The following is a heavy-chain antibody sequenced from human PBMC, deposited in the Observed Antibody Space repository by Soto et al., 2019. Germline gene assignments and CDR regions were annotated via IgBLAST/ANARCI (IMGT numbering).Heavy chain of an antibody. CDR1: GGSISSGGYY. D-gene: IGHD4-17*01. J-gene: IGHJ5*02. V-gene: IGHV4-31*03. CDR2: IYYSGST. Sequence: QVQLQESGPGLVKPSQTLSLTCTVSGGSISSGGYYWSWIRQHPGKGLEWIGYIYYSGSTYYNPSLKSRVIITVDTSKNQFSLKLSSVTAADTAVYYCATQTTVVNQNWFDPWGQGTLVTVYS. CDR3: ATQTTVVNQNWFDP.